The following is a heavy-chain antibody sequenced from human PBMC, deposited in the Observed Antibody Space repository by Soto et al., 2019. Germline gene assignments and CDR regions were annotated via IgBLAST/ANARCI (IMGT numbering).Heavy chain of an antibody. J-gene: IGHJ3*02. CDR2: IIPIFGTA. Sequence: SLKVACKASGGTFSSYAISWVRQAPGQGLEWMGGIIPIFGTANYAQKFQGRVTITADESTSTAYMELSSLRSEDTAVYYCARDASGSYYGGAFDIWGQGTMVTVSS. CDR1: GGTFSSYA. V-gene: IGHV1-69*13. CDR3: ARDASGSYYGGAFDI. D-gene: IGHD1-26*01.